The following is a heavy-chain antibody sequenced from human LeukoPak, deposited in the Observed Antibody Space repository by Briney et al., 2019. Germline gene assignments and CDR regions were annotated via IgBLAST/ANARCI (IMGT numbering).Heavy chain of an antibody. Sequence: ASETLSLTCTVSGGSISSGGYYWSWIRQPPGKGLEWIGYIYHSGSTYYNPSLKSRVTISVDRSKNQFSLKLSSVTAADTAVYYCARDKEGYFDYWGQGTLVTVSS. V-gene: IGHV4-30-2*01. CDR3: ARDKEGYFDY. CDR1: GGSISSGGYY. J-gene: IGHJ4*02. CDR2: IYHSGST.